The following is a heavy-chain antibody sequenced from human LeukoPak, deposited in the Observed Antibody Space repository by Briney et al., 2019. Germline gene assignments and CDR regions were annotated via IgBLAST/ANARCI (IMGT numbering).Heavy chain of an antibody. CDR1: GGSFSGYY. D-gene: IGHD3-3*01. V-gene: IGHV4-34*01. Sequence: SETLSLTCAVYGGSFSGYYWSWIRQPPGKGLEWIGEINHSGSTNYNPSLKSRVTISVDTSKNQFSLKLSSVIAADTAVYYCARQPVRFLEWLPVNANRRRYYFDYWGQGTLVTVSS. CDR3: ARQPVRFLEWLPVNANRRRYYFDY. J-gene: IGHJ4*02. CDR2: INHSGST.